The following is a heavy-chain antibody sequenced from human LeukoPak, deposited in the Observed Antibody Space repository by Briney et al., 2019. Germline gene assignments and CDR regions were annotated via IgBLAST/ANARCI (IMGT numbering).Heavy chain of an antibody. CDR3: ARVRYSSGWGSFDY. CDR2: INPNSGGT. D-gene: IGHD6-19*01. J-gene: IGHJ4*02. V-gene: IGHV1-2*06. CDR1: GYTFTGYY. Sequence: ASVKVSCKASGYTFTGYYMHWVRQAPGQGLEWMGRINPNSGGTNYAQKFQGRVTMTRDTSISTAYMELSRLRSDDTAVYYCARVRYSSGWGSFDYWGQGTLVTVSS.